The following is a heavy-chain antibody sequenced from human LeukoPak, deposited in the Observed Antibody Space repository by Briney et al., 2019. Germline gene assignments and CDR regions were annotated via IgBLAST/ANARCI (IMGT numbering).Heavy chain of an antibody. Sequence: GASVKVSCKVSGYTLTELSMHWVRQAPGQGLEWMGGIDPEDGETIYAQKFQGRVTMTEDTSTDTAYMELSSLRSEDTAVYYYATSWGIAVAGHVGAFDYWGQGTLVSVSS. J-gene: IGHJ4*02. CDR3: ATSWGIAVAGHVGAFDY. D-gene: IGHD6-19*01. CDR2: IDPEDGET. V-gene: IGHV1-24*01. CDR1: GYTLTELS.